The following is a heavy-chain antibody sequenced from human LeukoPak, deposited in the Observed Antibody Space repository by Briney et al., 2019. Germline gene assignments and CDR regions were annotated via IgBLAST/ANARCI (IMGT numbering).Heavy chain of an antibody. CDR1: GFTFNSYW. J-gene: IGHJ3*02. CDR2: IKQDGSEK. Sequence: PGGSLRLSCAASGFTFNSYWMSWVRQAPGKGLEWVANIKQDGSEKYYVDSVKGRFTISRDNAKNSLYLQMNSLRAEDTAVYYCAKDSYYDSSGYYLGPRGGAFDIWGQGTMVTVSS. V-gene: IGHV3-7*03. D-gene: IGHD3-22*01. CDR3: AKDSYYDSSGYYLGPRGGAFDI.